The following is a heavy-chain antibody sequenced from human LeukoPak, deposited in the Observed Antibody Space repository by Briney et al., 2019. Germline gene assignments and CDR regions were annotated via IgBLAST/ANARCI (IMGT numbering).Heavy chain of an antibody. CDR2: IYVDGRTT. CDR1: GFTFSNYW. CDR3: IRDFRSADL. J-gene: IGHJ5*02. V-gene: IGHV3-74*01. Sequence: PGGSQRLSCVASGFTFSNYWMHWVRQPPGKGLVWVSRIYVDGRTTNYADSVKGRFTISRDNAKNTVYLEMNSLSVEDTATYYCIRDFRSADLWGQGTLVTVTS.